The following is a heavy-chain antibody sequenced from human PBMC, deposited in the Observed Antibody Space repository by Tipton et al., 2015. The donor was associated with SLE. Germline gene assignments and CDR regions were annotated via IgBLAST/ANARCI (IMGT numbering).Heavy chain of an antibody. J-gene: IGHJ6*02. Sequence: SLRLSCAASGFIFSNYNMNWVCQAPGKGLEWVSYISSSSSIIYYADSVKGRFTISRDNAKNSLYLQMNSLRAEDTAVYYCARDQTSGGGMDVWGQGTTVTVSS. CDR1: GFIFSNYN. D-gene: IGHD2-15*01. CDR2: ISSSSSII. CDR3: ARDQTSGGGMDV. V-gene: IGHV3-48*01.